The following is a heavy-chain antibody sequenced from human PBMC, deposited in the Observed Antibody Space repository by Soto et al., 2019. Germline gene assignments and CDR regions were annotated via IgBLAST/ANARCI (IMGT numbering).Heavy chain of an antibody. D-gene: IGHD2-2*01. CDR1: GYSFTTYW. CDR3: ARNKGYCDSTSCYGMDV. J-gene: IGHJ6*02. Sequence: ESLKISCEGSGYSFTTYWIGWVRQMPGKGLEWMGSLYPGDSDTRYSPSFQGQVTISVDKSISTAYLQWNSLKASDTAMYFCARNKGYCDSTSCYGMDVWGQGTTVTVSS. V-gene: IGHV5-51*01. CDR2: LYPGDSDT.